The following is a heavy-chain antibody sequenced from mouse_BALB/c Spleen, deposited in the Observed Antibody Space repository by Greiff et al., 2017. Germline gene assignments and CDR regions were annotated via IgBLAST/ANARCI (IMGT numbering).Heavy chain of an antibody. CDR3: AKLYYYGSSGA. Sequence: QVQLQQPGAELVKPGASVKLSCKASGYTFTSYWMHWVKQRPGQGLEWIGEINPSNGRTNYNEKFKSKATLTVDKSSSTAYMQLSSLTSEDSAVYYCAKLYYYGSSGAWGQGTLVTVSA. J-gene: IGHJ3*01. D-gene: IGHD1-1*01. CDR1: GYTFTSYW. V-gene: IGHV1S81*02. CDR2: INPSNGRT.